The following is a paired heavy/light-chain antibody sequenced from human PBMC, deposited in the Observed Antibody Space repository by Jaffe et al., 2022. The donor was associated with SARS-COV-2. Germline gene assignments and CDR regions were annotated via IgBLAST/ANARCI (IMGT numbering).Light chain of an antibody. CDR2: QAS. J-gene: IGKJ4*01. CDR3: QQYEGNPGLS. V-gene: IGKV1-5*03. Sequence: DIQMTQSPSTVSASVGDRVTITCRASQSINSWLAWYQQKPGKAPILLIYQASTLESGVPSRFSGSGSATEFTLTISSLQPDDYATYYCQQYEGNPGLSFGGGTKVEIK. CDR1: QSINSW.
Heavy chain of an antibody. CDR2: ISGSGTST. J-gene: IGHJ4*02. V-gene: IGHV3-23*01. CDR1: GFTFSSFA. Sequence: EVQLLESGGGLVQPGGSLRLSCAASGFTFSSFAMTWVRQAPGKGLEWVSTISGSGTSTYYGDSSEGRFTISRDNSKNVLYLQLYGLRAEDTAVYYCAKERLAVLTGDFFNNWGQGTLVTVSS. D-gene: IGHD3-3*01. CDR3: AKERLAVLTGDFFNN.